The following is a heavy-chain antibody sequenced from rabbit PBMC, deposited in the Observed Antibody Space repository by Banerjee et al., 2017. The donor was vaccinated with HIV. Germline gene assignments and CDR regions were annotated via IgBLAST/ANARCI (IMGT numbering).Heavy chain of an antibody. CDR2: ISTRDGSA. V-gene: IGHV1S43*01. Sequence: QEQLEESGGGLVKPGGTLTLTCKASGIDFSNYYYMYWVRQAPGKGLELIAWISTRDGSAWYASWVNGRFTCSKTSSTTVTLQMTSLTAADTATYFCARDLAGVIGWNFGWWGPGTLVTVS. J-gene: IGHJ4*01. D-gene: IGHD4-1*01. CDR1: GIDFSNYYY. CDR3: ARDLAGVIGWNFGW.